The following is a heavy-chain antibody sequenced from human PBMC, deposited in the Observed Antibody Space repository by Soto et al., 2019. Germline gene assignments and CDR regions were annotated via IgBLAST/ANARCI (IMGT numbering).Heavy chain of an antibody. V-gene: IGHV4-34*01. CDR2: IKHSGST. D-gene: IGHD1-26*01. CDR1: GGSFSGYY. CDR3: ARGPKGEVGGTWYYYAMDV. Sequence: SETLSLTCAVYGGSFSGYYWIWIRQPPGKGLEWIGEIKHSGSTNYNPSLKSRVTISVDTSKNQFSLKLNSVTAADTAVYYCARGPKGEVGGTWYYYAMDVWRQGTTVTVSS. J-gene: IGHJ6*02.